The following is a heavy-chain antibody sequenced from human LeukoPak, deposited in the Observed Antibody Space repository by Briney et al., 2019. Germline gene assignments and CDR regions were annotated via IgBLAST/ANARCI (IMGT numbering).Heavy chain of an antibody. V-gene: IGHV6-1*01. Sequence: SQTFSLTCAISGDSVSSNSVTWNWIRQSPSRGLEWLGRTYYRSTWYNDYAVSVRGRITVNPDTSKNQFSLHLNSVTPEDTTVYYCARRLTQYDCFDPWGQGILVTVSS. CDR2: TYYRSTWYN. D-gene: IGHD2-2*01. CDR3: ARRLTQYDCFDP. J-gene: IGHJ5*02. CDR1: GDSVSSNSVT.